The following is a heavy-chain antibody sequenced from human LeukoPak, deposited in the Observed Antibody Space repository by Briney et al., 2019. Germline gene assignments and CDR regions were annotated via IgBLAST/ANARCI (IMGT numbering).Heavy chain of an antibody. CDR2: ISGSGGST. CDR3: AKDQVIYYGSGSYLY. Sequence: GGSVGLLCASSILTFRSYAMRWARGAWGRGREWGSAISGSGGSTYYADSVKGRFTISRDNSKNTLYLQMNSLRAEDTAVYYCAKDQVIYYGSGSYLYWGQGTLVTVSS. V-gene: IGHV3-23*01. J-gene: IGHJ4*02. CDR1: ILTFRSYA. D-gene: IGHD3-10*01.